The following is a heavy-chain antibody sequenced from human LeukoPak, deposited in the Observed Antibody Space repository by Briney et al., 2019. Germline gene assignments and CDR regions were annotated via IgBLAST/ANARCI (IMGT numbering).Heavy chain of an antibody. D-gene: IGHD6-13*01. CDR2: IIPIFGTA. Sequence: SVKVSCKASGGTFSSYAISWVRQAPGQGLEWMGGIIPIFGTANYTQKFQGRVTITADKSTSTVYMELSSLRSEDTAVYYCARWGYSSSWTPGYYYYYYMDVWGKGTTVTVSS. CDR3: ARWGYSSSWTPGYYYYYYMDV. CDR1: GGTFSSYA. J-gene: IGHJ6*03. V-gene: IGHV1-69*06.